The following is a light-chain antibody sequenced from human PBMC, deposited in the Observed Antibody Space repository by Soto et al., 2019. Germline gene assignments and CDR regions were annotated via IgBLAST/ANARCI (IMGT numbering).Light chain of an antibody. V-gene: IGKV1-39*01. CDR3: QQSFRTPFT. CDR2: AAS. CDR1: QSISSY. Sequence: DIQMTQSPSSLSASVGDRVNITCRASQSISSYLNWYQQKPGKAPKLLVYAASRLQSGVPSRFRGTGSGIDFTLIISSLQPQDFATYYWQQSFRTPFTFGPGNKLDIK. J-gene: IGKJ3*01.